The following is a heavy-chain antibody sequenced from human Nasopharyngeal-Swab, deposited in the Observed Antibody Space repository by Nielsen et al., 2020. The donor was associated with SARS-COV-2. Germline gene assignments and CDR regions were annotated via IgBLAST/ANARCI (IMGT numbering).Heavy chain of an antibody. CDR2: INPNSGRT. CDR1: GYTFTGYY. D-gene: IGHD2-15*01. J-gene: IGHJ4*02. V-gene: IGHV1-2*06. CDR3: ARVGNSGYCSGGSCYSLNY. Sequence: ASVKVSCKASGYTFTGYYMHWVRKAPGQGLEWMGRINPNSGRTNYAQKFQGRVTMTRDTSISTAYMELSRLRSDDTAVYYCARVGNSGYCSGGSCYSLNYWGQGTLVTVSS.